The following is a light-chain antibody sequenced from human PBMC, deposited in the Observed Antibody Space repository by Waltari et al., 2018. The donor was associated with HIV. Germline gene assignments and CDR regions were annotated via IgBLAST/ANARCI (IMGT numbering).Light chain of an antibody. V-gene: IGKV3-20*01. CDR1: QSVSSSY. CDR2: GVS. J-gene: IGKJ5*01. Sequence: EIVLTQSPGTLSLSPGDGATLSCRASQSVSSSYLAWYQQKPGRAPRLLIYGVSSRATGIPDRFSGSESGTDFTLIISRLEPEDFAVYYCQQYGSSPPITFGQGTRLEIK. CDR3: QQYGSSPPIT.